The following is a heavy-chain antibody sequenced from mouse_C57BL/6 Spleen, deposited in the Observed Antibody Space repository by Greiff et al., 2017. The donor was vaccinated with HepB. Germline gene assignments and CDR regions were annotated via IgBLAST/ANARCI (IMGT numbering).Heavy chain of an antibody. Sequence: EVKLMESGGDLVKPGGSLKLSCAASGFTFSSYGMSWVRQTPDKRLEWVATISSGGSYTYYPDSVKGRFTISRDNAKNTLYLQMSSLKSEDTAMYYCARHVRDYDYDGDFDYWGQGTTLTVSS. V-gene: IGHV5-6*01. J-gene: IGHJ2*01. D-gene: IGHD2-4*01. CDR3: ARHVRDYDYDGDFDY. CDR2: ISSGGSYT. CDR1: GFTFSSYG.